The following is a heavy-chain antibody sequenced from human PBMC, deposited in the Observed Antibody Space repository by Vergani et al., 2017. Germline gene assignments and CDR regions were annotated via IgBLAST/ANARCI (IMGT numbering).Heavy chain of an antibody. J-gene: IGHJ4*02. CDR1: GFTLSNYD. D-gene: IGHD3-16*01. CDR3: AKLFRGWGIDY. Sequence: QVQLVESGGGVVQRGGSLRLSCATSGFTLSNYDMQWIRQRPGKGLEFVAFIQFDGSNQYYADSVKGRFTLSRDFSKNTLYLQMNSLRTDDTATYYCAKLFRGWGIDYWGKGTQVMVSS. V-gene: IGHV3-30*02. CDR2: IQFDGSNQ.